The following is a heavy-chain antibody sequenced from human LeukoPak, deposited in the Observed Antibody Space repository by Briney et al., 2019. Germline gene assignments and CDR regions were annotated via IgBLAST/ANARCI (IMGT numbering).Heavy chain of an antibody. Sequence: SETLSLTCALYGGSFSDYPWTWLRQPPGKGLEWIGQIKHGGGTKYNPSLNSRVTMSLDTSKNQFSLKMTSVTAADTATYDCARGAPGYWGQGTLVTVSS. CDR2: IKHGGGT. J-gene: IGHJ4*02. CDR1: GGSFSDYP. CDR3: ARGAPGY. V-gene: IGHV4-34*01.